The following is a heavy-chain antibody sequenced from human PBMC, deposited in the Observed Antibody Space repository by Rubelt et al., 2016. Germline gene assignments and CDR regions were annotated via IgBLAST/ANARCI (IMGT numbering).Heavy chain of an antibody. CDR3: ARQLVVPAAMPDDFDY. V-gene: IGHV7-4-1*02. J-gene: IGHJ4*02. CDR1: GYTFTSYY. Sequence: QSGAEVKKPGASVKVSCKASGYTFTSYYMHWVRQAPGQGLEWMGWINTNTGNPTYAQGFTGRFVFSLDTSVSTAYLQISSLKAEDTAVDYCARQLVVPAAMPDDFDYWGQGTLVTVSS. D-gene: IGHD2-2*01. CDR2: INTNTGNP.